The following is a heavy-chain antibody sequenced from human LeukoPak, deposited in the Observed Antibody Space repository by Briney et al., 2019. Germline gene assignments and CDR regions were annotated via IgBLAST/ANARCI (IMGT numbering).Heavy chain of an antibody. CDR3: ARDPGAMIQGAFDY. Sequence: GGSLRLSCAASGFTFNKFAFHWVRQAPGKGLDWIAAVSYDGSEKYYTDSVKGRFTISSDTSKNIVSLQMNSLRVEDTAIYYCARDPGAMIQGAFDYWGQGTLVTVSS. D-gene: IGHD5-12*01. CDR2: VSYDGSEK. V-gene: IGHV3-30*04. J-gene: IGHJ4*02. CDR1: GFTFNKFA.